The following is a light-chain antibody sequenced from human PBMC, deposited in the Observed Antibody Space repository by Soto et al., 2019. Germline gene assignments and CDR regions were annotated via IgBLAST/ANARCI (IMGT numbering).Light chain of an antibody. J-gene: IGLJ1*01. CDR1: SSDVGGYNY. CDR2: DVS. V-gene: IGLV2-14*03. CDR3: SSYTTSNTRQIV. Sequence: QSALTQPASVSGSPGQSITISCTGTSSDVGGYNYVSWYQHRPGKAPKLIIYDVSNRPSGVSNRFSGSKSGNTASLTISGLQPEDEADYYCSSYTTSNTRQIVFGTGTKVTVL.